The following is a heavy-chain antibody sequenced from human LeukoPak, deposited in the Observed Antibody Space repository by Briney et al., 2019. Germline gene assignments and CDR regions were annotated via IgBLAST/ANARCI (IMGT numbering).Heavy chain of an antibody. V-gene: IGHV3-33*01. J-gene: IGHJ4*02. CDR1: GFTFSSHG. CDR2: IWYDGSYK. D-gene: IGHD6-19*01. Sequence: PGGSLRLSCAASGFTFSSHGMHWVRQAPGKGLEWVAVIWYDGSYKYYADSVKGRFTISRDNSKNTLYLQMNSLRAEDTAVYYCARDQDSSGWYTFDYWGQGTLVTVSS. CDR3: ARDQDSSGWYTFDY.